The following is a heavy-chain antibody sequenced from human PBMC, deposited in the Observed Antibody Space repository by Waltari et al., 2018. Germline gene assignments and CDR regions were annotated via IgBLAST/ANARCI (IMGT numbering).Heavy chain of an antibody. J-gene: IGHJ6*03. V-gene: IGHV3-48*04. CDR3: ARGVNGDPTRYYYYMDV. CDR1: GLTFRSYS. Sequence: ELQLVEPGGGLVQPGGSLRLSCAASGLTFRSYSMNGLRQAPGRGLAWASYISSRRSTIYDADSVKGRFTIARDNAKNSLYLQMNSLRAEDTAVYYCARGVNGDPTRYYYYMDVWGKGTTVTGSS. D-gene: IGHD4-17*01. CDR2: ISSRRSTI.